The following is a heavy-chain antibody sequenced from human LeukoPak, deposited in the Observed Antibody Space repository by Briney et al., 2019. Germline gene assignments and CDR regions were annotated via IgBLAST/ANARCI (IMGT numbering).Heavy chain of an antibody. D-gene: IGHD3-10*01. V-gene: IGHV3-30*18. CDR1: GFTFSTFG. Sequence: GGSLRLSRAASGFTFSTFGMHWVRQAPGTGLEWVAVISYDGNNQYYSDSVKGRFTISRDNSKNTLYLQMNSLRPEDTALYYCAKEHMLRGVIYWFDPWGQGTLVTVSS. CDR2: ISYDGNNQ. J-gene: IGHJ5*02. CDR3: AKEHMLRGVIYWFDP.